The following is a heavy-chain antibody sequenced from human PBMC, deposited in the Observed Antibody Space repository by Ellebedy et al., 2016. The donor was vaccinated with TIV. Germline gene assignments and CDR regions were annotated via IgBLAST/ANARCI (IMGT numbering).Heavy chain of an antibody. D-gene: IGHD7-27*01. Sequence: ASVKVSCKASGGTFSNYGINWVRQAPGQGLEWMGWVNPDSATTGYPQKFQGFITMTRDTSISTAHMELSSLRPDDTAVYFCARVRTGTSGMDVWGQGTPVTVSS. CDR2: VNPDSATT. J-gene: IGHJ6*02. V-gene: IGHV1-8*02. CDR1: GGTFSNYG. CDR3: ARVRTGTSGMDV.